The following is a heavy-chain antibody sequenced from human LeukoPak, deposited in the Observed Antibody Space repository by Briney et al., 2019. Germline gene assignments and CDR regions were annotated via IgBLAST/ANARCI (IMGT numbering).Heavy chain of an antibody. D-gene: IGHD5-18*01. V-gene: IGHV1-69*04. CDR3: ARGPDKYSNGKGY. Sequence: GASVKVSCKASGGTFSSYAINWVRQAPGQGLEWMGRIIPILGLGNYAQSFQDRVTISADKSTSTAYMELSSLRSEDTAVYYCARGPDKYSNGKGYWGQGTPVTVSS. CDR2: IIPILGLG. J-gene: IGHJ4*02. CDR1: GGTFSSYA.